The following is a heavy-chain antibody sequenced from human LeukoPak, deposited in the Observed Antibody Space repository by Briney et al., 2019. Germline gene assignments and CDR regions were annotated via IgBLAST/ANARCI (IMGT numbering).Heavy chain of an antibody. D-gene: IGHD5-18*01. CDR1: GYTFTSYY. CDR2: IDPNSGGT. V-gene: IGHV1-2*06. J-gene: IGHJ4*02. CDR3: ARGYSYGHYFDY. Sequence: ASVTVSCTASGYTFTSYYMHWVRQAPGQGLEWMGRIDPNSGGTNYAQKFQGRVTMTRDTSISTAYMELSRLRSDDTAVYYCARGYSYGHYFDYWGQGTLVTVSS.